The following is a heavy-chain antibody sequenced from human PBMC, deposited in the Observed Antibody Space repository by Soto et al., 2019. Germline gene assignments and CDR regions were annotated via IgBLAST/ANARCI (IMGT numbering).Heavy chain of an antibody. J-gene: IGHJ6*02. D-gene: IGHD6-13*01. CDR2: FDPEDGET. V-gene: IGHV1-24*01. CDR3: ATKGRWYDGYYYYGMDV. Sequence: QVQLVQSGAEVKKPGASVKVSCKVSGYTLTELSMHWVRQAPGKGLEWMGGFDPEDGETIYAQKFQGRGTMTEDTSTDTADMELSSLRSEDTAVYYCATKGRWYDGYYYYGMDVWGQGTTVTVSS. CDR1: GYTLTELS.